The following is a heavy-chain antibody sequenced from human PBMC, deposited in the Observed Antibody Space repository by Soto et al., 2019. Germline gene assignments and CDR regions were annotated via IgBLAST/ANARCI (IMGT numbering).Heavy chain of an antibody. CDR3: AADRGSYSNY. V-gene: IGHV1-58*02. CDR1: GGTFTSYA. J-gene: IGHJ4*02. CDR2: IVVSSGKT. Sequence: GASVKVSCKASGGTFTSYAISWVRQAPGQRLEWIGGIVVSSGKTNYAQKFQERVTITRDVSTSTAYMELSSLRSEDTAVYYCAADRGSYSNYWGQGTLVTVSS. D-gene: IGHD1-26*01.